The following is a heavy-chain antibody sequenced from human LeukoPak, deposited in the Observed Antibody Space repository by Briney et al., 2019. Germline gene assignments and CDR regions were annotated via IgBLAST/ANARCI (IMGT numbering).Heavy chain of an antibody. CDR2: IYYSGSN. Sequence: PSETLSLTCTLPGDSIRSSSYYWGWIRQPPGRGLEWHVSIYYSGSNYNNPSLKSRVTISVDTSKNQFSLKLSSVTAADTAVYYFARHGLPAGYQLVDSGRPYYYYGMDVWGQGTTVTVSS. J-gene: IGHJ6*02. CDR3: ARHGLPAGYQLVDSGRPYYYYGMDV. V-gene: IGHV4-39*01. CDR1: GDSIRSSSYY. D-gene: IGHD2-2*01.